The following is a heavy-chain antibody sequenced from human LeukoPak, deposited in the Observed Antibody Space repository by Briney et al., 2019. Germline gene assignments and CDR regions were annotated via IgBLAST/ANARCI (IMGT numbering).Heavy chain of an antibody. Sequence: GSLRLSCAASGFTFSSYEMNWVRQAPGKGLEWVSYISSSGSTIHYADSVKGRFTISRDNAKNSLYLQMNSLRAEDTAIYYCARYYYGMDVWGQGTTVSASS. CDR2: ISSSGSTI. V-gene: IGHV3-48*03. CDR1: GFTFSSYE. CDR3: ARYYYGMDV. J-gene: IGHJ6*02.